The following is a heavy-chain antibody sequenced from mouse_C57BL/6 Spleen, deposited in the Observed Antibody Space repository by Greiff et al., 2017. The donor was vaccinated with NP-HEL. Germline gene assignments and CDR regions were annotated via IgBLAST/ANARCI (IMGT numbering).Heavy chain of an antibody. CDR3: ARKGTVVGQGYFDV. Sequence: QVQLKQSGPGLVQPSQSLSITCTVSGFSLTSYGVHWVRQSPGKGLEWLGVIWSGGSTDYNAAFISRLSISKDNSKSQVFFKMNSLQADDTAIYYCARKGTVVGQGYFDVWGTGTTVTVSS. D-gene: IGHD1-1*01. CDR1: GFSLTSYG. V-gene: IGHV2-2*01. J-gene: IGHJ1*03. CDR2: IWSGGST.